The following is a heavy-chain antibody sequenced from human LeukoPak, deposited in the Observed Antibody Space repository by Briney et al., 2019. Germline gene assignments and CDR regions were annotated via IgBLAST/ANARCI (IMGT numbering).Heavy chain of an antibody. J-gene: IGHJ4*02. V-gene: IGHV3-48*03. Sequence: PGGSLRLSCAASGFTFSSYEMNWVRQAPGKGLEWVSYISSSGSTIYYADSVKGRFTISRDNAKNSLYLQMNSLRAEDTAVYYCARAGQQLDGDYFDYWGQGTLVTVSS. CDR1: GFTFSSYE. D-gene: IGHD6-13*01. CDR2: ISSSGSTI. CDR3: ARAGQQLDGDYFDY.